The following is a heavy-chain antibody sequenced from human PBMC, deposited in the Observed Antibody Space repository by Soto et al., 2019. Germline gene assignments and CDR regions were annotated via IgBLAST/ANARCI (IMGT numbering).Heavy chain of an antibody. CDR2: IDPSDSYT. CDR1: GYSVTSYW. J-gene: IGHJ3*02. CDR3: ARPLDCSSTSCYSVDAFDI. V-gene: IGHV5-10-1*01. Sequence: PGESLKISCKGSGYSVTSYWSSWVRQMPGKGLEWMGRIDPSDSYTNYSPSFQGHVTISADKSISTAYLQWSSLKASDTAMYYCARPLDCSSTSCYSVDAFDIWGQGTMVTVS. D-gene: IGHD2-2*02.